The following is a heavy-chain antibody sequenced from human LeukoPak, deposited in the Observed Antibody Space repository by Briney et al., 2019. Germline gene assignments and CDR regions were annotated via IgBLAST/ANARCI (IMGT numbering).Heavy chain of an antibody. V-gene: IGHV4-4*08. D-gene: IGHD6-19*01. CDR3: VRRDTGWNYFDY. J-gene: IGHJ4*02. CDR2: IYSTGKN. CDR1: GGSINSND. Sequence: PSETLSLTCAVSGGSINSNDCGCVRQPPGKGLQWIGDIYSTGKNNYNPSLKSRVTISLDTSKSHLSLKLTSVLAADTAIYYCVRRDTGWNYFDYWGQGILVTVSS.